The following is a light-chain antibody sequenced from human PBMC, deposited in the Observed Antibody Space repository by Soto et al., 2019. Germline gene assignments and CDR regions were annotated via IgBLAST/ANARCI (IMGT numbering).Light chain of an antibody. V-gene: IGKV1-5*01. CDR3: QQYISYPYT. Sequence: DIQMTQFPSTLSASVGDRVTITCRASQTTNTWLAWYQQKPGTAPKLLIYDASILEGGDTSRFRASGSGTEFTLTISSLQPDDLATYYCQQYISYPYTFGQGTKVEIK. J-gene: IGKJ2*01. CDR2: DAS. CDR1: QTTNTW.